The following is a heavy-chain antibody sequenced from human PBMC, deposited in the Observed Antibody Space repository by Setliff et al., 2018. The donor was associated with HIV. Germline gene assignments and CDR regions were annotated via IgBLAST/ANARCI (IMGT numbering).Heavy chain of an antibody. J-gene: IGHJ4*02. D-gene: IGHD3-22*01. V-gene: IGHV5-51*01. CDR1: GYSFTNYW. CDR3: AGSLCYYDSCGYYYNY. Sequence: GESLKISCKGSGYSFTNYWIGWVRQMPGKGLEWVGIIYPGDSDTRYSPSFQGQVTISVDKSINTAYLQWNSLKASGTAMYYCAGSLCYYDSCGYYYNYWGQGTLVTVSS. CDR2: IYPGDSDT.